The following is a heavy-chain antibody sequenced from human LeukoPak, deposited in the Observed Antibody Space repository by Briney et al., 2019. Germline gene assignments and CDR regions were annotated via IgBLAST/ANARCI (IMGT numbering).Heavy chain of an antibody. J-gene: IGHJ4*02. Sequence: ASVKVSCKTSGYTFTDYYMHWVRQAPAQGLEWMGRIDPNSGGTNYAQKFQVRVTMTRDTSISTVYMELCGLRSDDTAVYYCARVPGRYTATRFLYWGEGTLVTVSS. CDR3: ARVPGRYTATRFLY. D-gene: IGHD3-16*02. V-gene: IGHV1-2*02. CDR1: GYTFTDYY. CDR2: IDPNSGGT.